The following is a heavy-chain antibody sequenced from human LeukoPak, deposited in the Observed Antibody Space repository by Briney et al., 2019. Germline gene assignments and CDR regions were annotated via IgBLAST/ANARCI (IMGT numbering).Heavy chain of an antibody. J-gene: IGHJ6*02. D-gene: IGHD3-10*01. V-gene: IGHV1-8*01. CDR3: ATLRGFGPLPSSYYYYYGMDV. Sequence: GASVKVSCKASGYTFTSYDINWVRQATGQGLEWMGWMNPNSGNTGYAQKFQGRVTMTRSTSISTAYMELSSLRSEDTAVYYCATLRGFGPLPSSYYYYYGMDVWGQGTTVTVSS. CDR2: MNPNSGNT. CDR1: GYTFTSYD.